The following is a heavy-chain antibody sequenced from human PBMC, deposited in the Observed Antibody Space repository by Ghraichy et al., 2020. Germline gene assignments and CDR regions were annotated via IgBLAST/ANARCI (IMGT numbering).Heavy chain of an antibody. J-gene: IGHJ4*02. CDR2: ISGSGGST. D-gene: IGHD3-22*01. CDR3: AKTSRSGYYYCDLDY. CDR1: GFTFSSYA. Sequence: GGSLRLSCAASGFTFSSYAMSWVRQAPGKGLEWVSAISGSGGSTYYADSVKGRFTISRDNSKNTLYLQMNSLRAEDTAVYYCAKTSRSGYYYCDLDYWGQGTLVTVSS. V-gene: IGHV3-23*01.